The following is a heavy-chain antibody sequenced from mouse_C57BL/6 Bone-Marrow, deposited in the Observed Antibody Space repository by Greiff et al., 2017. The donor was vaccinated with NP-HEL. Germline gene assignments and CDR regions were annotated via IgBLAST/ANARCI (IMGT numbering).Heavy chain of an antibody. V-gene: IGHV1-63*01. Sequence: VHLVESGAELVRPGTSVKMSCKASGYTFTNYWIGWAKQRPGHGLEWIGDIYPGGGYTNYNEKFKGKATLTADKSSSTAYMQFSSLTSEDSAIYYCARSLHFDYWGQGTTLTVSS. CDR2: IYPGGGYT. J-gene: IGHJ2*01. CDR1: GYTFTNYW. CDR3: ARSLHFDY. D-gene: IGHD6-1*01.